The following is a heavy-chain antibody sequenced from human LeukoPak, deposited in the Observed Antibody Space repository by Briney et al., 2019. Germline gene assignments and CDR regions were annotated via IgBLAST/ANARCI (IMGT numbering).Heavy chain of an antibody. Sequence: SETLSLTCTVSGGSISSYYWSWIRQPAGKGLKWIGRIYTSGSTNYNPSLKSRVTMSVDTSKNQFSLKLSSVTAADTAVYYCARDRDGYNSRDAFDIWGQGTMVTVSS. CDR2: IYTSGST. V-gene: IGHV4-4*07. CDR3: ARDRDGYNSRDAFDI. CDR1: GGSISSYY. D-gene: IGHD5-24*01. J-gene: IGHJ3*02.